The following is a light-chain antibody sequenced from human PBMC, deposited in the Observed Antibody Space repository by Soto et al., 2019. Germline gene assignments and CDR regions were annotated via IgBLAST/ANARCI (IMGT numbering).Light chain of an antibody. CDR1: SSNIGAGY. CDR2: GNS. V-gene: IGLV1-40*01. Sequence: QSVLTQPPSVSGAPGQRVTISCTGSSSNIGAGYVHWYQQLPGTAPKLLIYGNSNRPSGVPDRFSGYKSGTSASLAITGLQAGDDADYYRQSYDSSLSGSVFGGGTKLTVL. CDR3: QSYDSSLSGSV. J-gene: IGLJ3*02.